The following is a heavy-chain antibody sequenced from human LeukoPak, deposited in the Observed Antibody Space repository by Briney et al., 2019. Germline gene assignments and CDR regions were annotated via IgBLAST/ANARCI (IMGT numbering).Heavy chain of an antibody. V-gene: IGHV4-59*01. J-gene: IGHJ4*02. CDR3: ARGLTSGFYRREDYFDY. Sequence: SETLSLTCTVSGGSIITYYWSWIRQPPGKGLEWIGYIYHSGTTKYNPSLRSRVTISIDTSKNQFSLKLSSMTAADTAVYYCARGLTSGFYRREDYFDYWGQGTLVTVSS. D-gene: IGHD3-9*01. CDR1: GGSIITYY. CDR2: IYHSGTT.